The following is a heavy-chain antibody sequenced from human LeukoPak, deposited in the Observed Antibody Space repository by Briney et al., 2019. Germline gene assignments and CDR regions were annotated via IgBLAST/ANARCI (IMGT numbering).Heavy chain of an antibody. CDR3: ARRKNYYGSGSYYKSWFDP. V-gene: IGHV4-34*01. J-gene: IGHJ5*02. CDR2: INHSGST. Sequence: SETLSLACAVYGGSFSGYYWSWIRQPPGKGLEWIGEINHSGSTNYNPSLKSRVTISVDTSKNQFSLKLSSVTAADTAVYYCARRKNYYGSGSYYKSWFDPWGQGTLVTVSS. D-gene: IGHD3-10*01. CDR1: GGSFSGYY.